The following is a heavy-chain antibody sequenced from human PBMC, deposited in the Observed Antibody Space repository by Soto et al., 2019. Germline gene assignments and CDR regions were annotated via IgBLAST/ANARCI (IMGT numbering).Heavy chain of an antibody. D-gene: IGHD3-16*01. CDR3: ARDTALFGVSHGKYY. CDR2: INQDGSEK. CDR1: GFTFSSYW. J-gene: IGHJ4*02. V-gene: IGHV3-7*01. Sequence: GGSLRLSCAVSGFTFSSYWMTWVRQAPGKGLEWEASINQDGSEKNYVDSVKGRFTISRDNAKNSLYLQISSMRAEDTAVYYCARDTALFGVSHGKYYWGQGTLVTVSS.